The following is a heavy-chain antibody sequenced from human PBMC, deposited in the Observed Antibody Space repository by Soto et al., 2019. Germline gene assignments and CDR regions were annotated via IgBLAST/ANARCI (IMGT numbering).Heavy chain of an antibody. J-gene: IGHJ4*02. D-gene: IGHD1-1*01. CDR1: GFTFSSYA. CDR3: AKERLLMEVTGTSPDY. V-gene: IGHV3-23*01. CDR2: ISGSGGST. Sequence: GGSLRLSCAASGFTFSSYAMSWVRQAPGKGLEWVSAISGSGGSTYYADSVKGRFTISRDNPKNTLYLQMNSLRAEDTAVYYCAKERLLMEVTGTSPDYWGQGTLVTVSS.